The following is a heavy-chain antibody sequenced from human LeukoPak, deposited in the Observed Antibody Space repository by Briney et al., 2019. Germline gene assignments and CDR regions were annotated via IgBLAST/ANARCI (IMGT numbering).Heavy chain of an antibody. CDR2: INHSGST. CDR1: GGSFGGDY. CDR3: ARGIAVAGTGFDY. V-gene: IGHV4-34*01. D-gene: IGHD6-19*01. J-gene: IGHJ4*02. Sequence: SETLSLTCAVYGGSFGGDYWSWIRQPPGKGLEWIGEINHSGSTNYNPSLKSRVTISVDTSKNQFSLKLSSVTAADTAVYYCARGIAVAGTGFDYWGQGTLVTVSS.